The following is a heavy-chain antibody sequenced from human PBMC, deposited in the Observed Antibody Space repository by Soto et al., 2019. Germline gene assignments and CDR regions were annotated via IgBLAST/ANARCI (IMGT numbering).Heavy chain of an antibody. CDR1: GYTFTSYA. V-gene: IGHV1-3*01. CDR3: ARAPPYSSGWYVTSRRYYFDY. J-gene: IGHJ4*02. Sequence: ASVKVSCKASGYTFTSYAMHWVRQAPGQRLEWMGWINAGNGNTKYSQKFQGRVTITRDTSASTAYMELGSLRSEDTAVYYCARAPPYSSGWYVTSRRYYFDYWGQGTLVTVSS. D-gene: IGHD6-19*01. CDR2: INAGNGNT.